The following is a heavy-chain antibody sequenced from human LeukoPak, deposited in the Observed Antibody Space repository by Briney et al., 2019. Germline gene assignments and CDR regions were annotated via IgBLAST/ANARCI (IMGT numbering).Heavy chain of an antibody. Sequence: TGGSLRLSCAASGFTFSSYEMNWVRQAPGKGLEWVSSISSSSSYIYYADSVKGRFTISRDNAKNSLYLQMNSLRAEDTAVYYCARESSGWHLFDYWGQGTLVTVSS. CDR2: ISSSSSYI. J-gene: IGHJ4*02. CDR1: GFTFSSYE. V-gene: IGHV3-21*01. CDR3: ARESSGWHLFDY. D-gene: IGHD6-19*01.